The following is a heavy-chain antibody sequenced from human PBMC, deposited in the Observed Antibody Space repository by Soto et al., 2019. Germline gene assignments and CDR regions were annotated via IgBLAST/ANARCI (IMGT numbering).Heavy chain of an antibody. V-gene: IGHV2-26*01. Sequence: QVTLKESGPVVVKPTETLTLTCTVSGFSLSNARLGVSWIRQPPGKALEWLAHIFSNDDKSYSTSLNNRLTISKDTSKSQVVLTMTNMDPVDSATYFCALIKDCSRTDCYLASFDPWGQGTLVTVSS. CDR2: IFSNDDK. J-gene: IGHJ5*02. CDR1: GFSLSNARLG. D-gene: IGHD2-2*01. CDR3: ALIKDCSRTDCYLASFDP.